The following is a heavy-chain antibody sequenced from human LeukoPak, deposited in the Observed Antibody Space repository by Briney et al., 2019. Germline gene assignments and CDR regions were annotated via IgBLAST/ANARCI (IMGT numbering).Heavy chain of an antibody. CDR1: GFTFSSYW. D-gene: IGHD3-22*01. CDR2: ISGSGGST. V-gene: IGHV3-23*01. J-gene: IGHJ4*02. CDR3: AKDLKRRYYYDSSGYYSSPPFDY. Sequence: PGGSLRLSCAASGFTFSSYWMSWVRQAPGKGLEWVSAISGSGGSTYYADSVKGRFTISRDNSKNTLYLQMNSLRAEDTAVYYCAKDLKRRYYYDSSGYYSSPPFDYWGQGTLVTVSS.